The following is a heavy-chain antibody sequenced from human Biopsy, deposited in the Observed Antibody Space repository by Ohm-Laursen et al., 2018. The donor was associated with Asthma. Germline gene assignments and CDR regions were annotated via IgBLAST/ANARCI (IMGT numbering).Heavy chain of an antibody. J-gene: IGHJ5*02. V-gene: IGHV4-59*11. CDR2: VSHTGST. CDR3: ARLADCSGGACYSYGWFDP. CDR1: GGSIRSHD. D-gene: IGHD2-15*01. Sequence: SETLSLTWTVSGGSIRSHDWTWIRLPPGQGLEYIGDVSHTGSTNYNPSLKSRVTMPLDTSKSQFSLRLTSVTPADTAVYYCARLADCSGGACYSYGWFDPWGQGTRVTVSS.